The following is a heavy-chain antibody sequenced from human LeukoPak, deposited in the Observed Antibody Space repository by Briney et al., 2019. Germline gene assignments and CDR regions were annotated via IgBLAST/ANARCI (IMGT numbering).Heavy chain of an antibody. J-gene: IGHJ4*02. D-gene: IGHD4-17*01. V-gene: IGHV1-46*01. Sequence: ASVKVSCKASGYTFTSYYMHWVRQAPGQGLEWMGIINPSGGSTSYAQKFQGRVTMTRDTSTSTVYMELSSLRSEDTAVYYCARGRGVYGDYSFHLDYWGQGTLVTVSS. CDR2: INPSGGST. CDR1: GYTFTSYY. CDR3: ARGRGVYGDYSFHLDY.